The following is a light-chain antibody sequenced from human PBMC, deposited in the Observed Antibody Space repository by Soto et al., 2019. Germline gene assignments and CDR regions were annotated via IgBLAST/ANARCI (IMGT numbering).Light chain of an antibody. Sequence: NFMLTQPHSVSESPGKTVTISCTRSSGSVASNHVQWYQQRPGSAPTTLIYENNQRPSGVPDRFSGSVDSSSNSASLTISGLKTEDEADYYWQSYDSNNVVFGGGTKLTVL. CDR2: ENN. CDR1: SGSVASNH. V-gene: IGLV6-57*04. J-gene: IGLJ3*02. CDR3: QSYDSNNVV.